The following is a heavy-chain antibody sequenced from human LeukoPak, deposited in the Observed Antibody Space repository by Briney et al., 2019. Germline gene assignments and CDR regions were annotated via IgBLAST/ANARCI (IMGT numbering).Heavy chain of an antibody. V-gene: IGHV4-34*01. Sequence: PSEALSLTCAVYGGSFSGYYWSWIRRPPGKGLEWIGEINHSGSTNYNPSLKSRVTISVDTSKDQFSLKLSSVTAADTAVYYCARGNRHYGSGSYYNHNWFDPWGQGTLVTVSS. D-gene: IGHD3-10*01. J-gene: IGHJ5*02. CDR2: INHSGST. CDR1: GGSFSGYY. CDR3: ARGNRHYGSGSYYNHNWFDP.